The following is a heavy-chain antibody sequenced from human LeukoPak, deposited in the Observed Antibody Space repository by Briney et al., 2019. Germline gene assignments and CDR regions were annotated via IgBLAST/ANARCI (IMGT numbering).Heavy chain of an antibody. J-gene: IGHJ5*02. V-gene: IGHV3-48*01. CDR3: ASSGFGNLYWFDP. D-gene: IGHD3-10*01. Sequence: PGGSLRLSCAASGFTFSSYWMSWVRQAPGKGLEWVSYISSSSSTIYYADSVKGRFTISRDNAKNSLYLQMNSLRAEDTAVYYCASSGFGNLYWFDPWGQGTLVTVSS. CDR2: ISSSSSTI. CDR1: GFTFSSYW.